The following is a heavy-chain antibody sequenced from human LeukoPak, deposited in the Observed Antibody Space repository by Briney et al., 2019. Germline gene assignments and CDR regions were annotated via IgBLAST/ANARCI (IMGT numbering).Heavy chain of an antibody. V-gene: IGHV4-59*01. J-gene: IGHJ4*02. Sequence: SETLSLTCTVSGSSINVYYWSWIRQPPGKGLEWIGYIYYSGSTNYNPSLKSRVTISVDTSKNQFSLKLSSVTAADTAVYYCARGGRGDYYFDYWGQGTLVTVSS. CDR3: ARGGRGDYYFDY. CDR1: GSSINVYY. CDR2: IYYSGST. D-gene: IGHD2-21*02.